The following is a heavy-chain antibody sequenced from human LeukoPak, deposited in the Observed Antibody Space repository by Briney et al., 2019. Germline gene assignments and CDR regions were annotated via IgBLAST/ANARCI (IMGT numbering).Heavy chain of an antibody. CDR3: ARDPVRGALDGFDI. CDR2: ISSTGTYM. D-gene: IGHD3-10*01. CDR1: GFTFSSYS. V-gene: IGHV3-21*01. Sequence: GGSLRLSCAASGFTFSSYSMNWVRQAPGKGREWVSSISSTGTYMYYADSVKGRFTISRDNAKNSLYLQMNSLRAEDTAVYYCARDPVRGALDGFDIWGQGTMVTVSS. J-gene: IGHJ3*02.